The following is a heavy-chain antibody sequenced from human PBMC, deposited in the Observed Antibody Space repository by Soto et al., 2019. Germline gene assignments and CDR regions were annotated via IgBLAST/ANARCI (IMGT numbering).Heavy chain of an antibody. Sequence: GESLKISCKASGYSFTSYWIGWVRQTPGKGLEWMGIILPDDADTRDSPSFEGHVTISADRSTNTALLHLRSLEVSDTATYFCARQGFSKPYFCAADVWGKGTTVTVFS. J-gene: IGHJ6*04. D-gene: IGHD2-15*01. V-gene: IGHV5-51*01. CDR3: ARQGFSKPYFCAADV. CDR2: ILPDDADT. CDR1: GYSFTSYW.